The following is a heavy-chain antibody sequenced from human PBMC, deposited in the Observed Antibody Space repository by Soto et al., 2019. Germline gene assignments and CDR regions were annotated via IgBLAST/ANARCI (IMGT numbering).Heavy chain of an antibody. CDR3: ARGLPLAADY. J-gene: IGHJ4*02. Sequence: QVQLVQSGAEEKKPGASVKVSCKASGYTFTSYAMHWVRQAPGQRLEWMGWINAGSGNTKYSQKFQGRVTITRDTAASTAYMELSSPRSADTAVYYCARGLPLAADYWGQGALVTVSS. V-gene: IGHV1-3*05. CDR1: GYTFTSYA. CDR2: INAGSGNT.